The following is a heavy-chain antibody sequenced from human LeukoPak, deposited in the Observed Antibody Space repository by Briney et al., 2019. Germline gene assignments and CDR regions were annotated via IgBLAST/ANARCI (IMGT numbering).Heavy chain of an antibody. CDR3: ASGGSYRGQAFDI. CDR2: IIPILGIA. D-gene: IGHD1-26*01. CDR1: GGTFITDA. Sequence: VKVSSEASGGTFITDAISWGRQAPGEGGGWVGRIIPILGIANYAQKLQGRVTITADKSTSTAYMELSSLRSEDTAVYYCASGGSYRGQAFDIWGQGTMVTVSS. J-gene: IGHJ3*02. V-gene: IGHV1-69*04.